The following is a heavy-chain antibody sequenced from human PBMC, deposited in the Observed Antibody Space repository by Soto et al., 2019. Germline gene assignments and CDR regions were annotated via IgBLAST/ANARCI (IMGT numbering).Heavy chain of an antibody. Sequence: SGPTLVNPTQTLSLTCTFSGFSLSTSGVGVGWIRQPPGKALEWLALIYWDDDKRYSPSLKSRLTITKDTSKNQVVLTMTNMDPVDTATYYCAHRRRKGTVPDFDYWGQGTLVTVSS. CDR3: AHRRRKGTVPDFDY. D-gene: IGHD4-17*01. CDR2: IYWDDDK. J-gene: IGHJ4*02. V-gene: IGHV2-5*02. CDR1: GFSLSTSGVG.